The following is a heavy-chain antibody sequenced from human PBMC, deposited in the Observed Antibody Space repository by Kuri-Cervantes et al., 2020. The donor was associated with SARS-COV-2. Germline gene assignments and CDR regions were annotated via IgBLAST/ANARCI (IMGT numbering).Heavy chain of an antibody. CDR2: IISVFGIE. CDR1: GGTFSSYA. V-gene: IGHV1-69*13. CDR3: ARDMGGGYSYGSEDY. J-gene: IGHJ4*02. D-gene: IGHD5-18*01. Sequence: SVKVSCKASGGTFSSYAITWVRQAPGQGLEWMGGIISVFGIEDYAQKFQGRVTITADESTSTGYMELTSLTPDDTAVYYCARDMGGGYSYGSEDYWGQGTLVTVSS.